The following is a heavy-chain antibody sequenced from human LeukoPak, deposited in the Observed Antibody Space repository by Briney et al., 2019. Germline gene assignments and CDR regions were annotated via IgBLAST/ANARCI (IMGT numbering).Heavy chain of an antibody. Sequence: PGGSLRLSCTASGFTFGDYAMSWVGQAPGKGREGVGFIRSKASGGTTEYTASVKGRFTISRDDSKSIAYLQMNSLITEDTAIYYCTRGYSIDYWGQGTQVTVSS. V-gene: IGHV3-49*04. J-gene: IGHJ4*02. CDR3: TRGYSIDY. D-gene: IGHD4-11*01. CDR1: GFTFGDYA. CDR2: IRSKASGGTT.